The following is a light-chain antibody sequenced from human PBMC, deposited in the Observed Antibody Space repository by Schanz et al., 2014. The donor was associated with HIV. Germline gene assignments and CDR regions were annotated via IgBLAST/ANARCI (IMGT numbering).Light chain of an antibody. V-gene: IGLV1-51*01. CDR2: DNN. Sequence: QSLLTQPPSLSAAPGQKVTISCSGSASNFANFFISWFQHLPGAAPRLLIYDNNKRFSGIPDRFSGSKSGTSATLGISGLQTGDEADYYCATWHSSLREVVFGGGTKLTVL. CDR3: ATWHSSLREVV. CDR1: ASNFANFF. J-gene: IGLJ2*01.